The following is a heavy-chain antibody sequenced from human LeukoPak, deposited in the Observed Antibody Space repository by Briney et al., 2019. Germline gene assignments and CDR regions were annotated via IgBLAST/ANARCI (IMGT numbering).Heavy chain of an antibody. D-gene: IGHD6-13*01. CDR2: IRYDGSNK. CDR1: GFTFSSYG. V-gene: IGHV3-30*02. CDR3: EAVAGNFDY. J-gene: IGHJ4*02. Sequence: GGSLRLSCTASGFTFSSYGMHWVCQAPGKGLEWVAFIRYDGSNKYYADSVKGRFTISRDNSKNTLYLQMNSLRAEDTAVYYCEAVAGNFDYWGQGTLVTVSS.